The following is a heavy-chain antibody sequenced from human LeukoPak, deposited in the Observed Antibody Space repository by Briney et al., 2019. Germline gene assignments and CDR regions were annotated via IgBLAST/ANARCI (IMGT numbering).Heavy chain of an antibody. CDR3: TSPLEGSLRGDV. CDR1: GFTFSGSA. J-gene: IGHJ6*04. D-gene: IGHD3-3*01. Sequence: PGGSLKLSCAASGFTFSGSAMHWVRQASGKGLEWVGRIRSKANSYATAYAASVKGRFTISRDDSKNTAYLQMNSLKTEDTAVYCCTSPLEGSLRGDVWGKGTTVTVSS. CDR2: IRSKANSYAT. V-gene: IGHV3-73*01.